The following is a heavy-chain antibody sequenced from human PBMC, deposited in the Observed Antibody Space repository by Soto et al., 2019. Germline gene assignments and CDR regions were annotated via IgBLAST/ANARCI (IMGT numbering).Heavy chain of an antibody. V-gene: IGHV3-66*01. J-gene: IGHJ4*02. CDR1: GFTVCNNY. CDR2: IHRGGST. Sequence: PGGPLSLSCAASGFTVCNNYMSWDRQAPGKGLEWVSIIHRGGSTSYADSVKGRFTISRDSSKNILYLQINGLTADYTAVYYCARSANTYGSPFDYWGQGALVTVSS. D-gene: IGHD3-10*01. CDR3: ARSANTYGSPFDY.